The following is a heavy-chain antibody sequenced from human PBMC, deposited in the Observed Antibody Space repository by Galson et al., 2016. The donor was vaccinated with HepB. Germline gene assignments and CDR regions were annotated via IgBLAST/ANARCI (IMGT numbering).Heavy chain of an antibody. CDR1: GFTFSSYG. V-gene: IGHV3-30*18. CDR3: AKEGSPKTSTMLDY. Sequence: SLRLSCAASGFTFSSYGMSWVRQAPGKGLEWVAVISYEGSLKFYADSVKDRFTISRDNSDNTLYLQMNSLRAEDTAVYYCAKEGSPKTSTMLDYWGQGTLVTVSS. D-gene: IGHD5-24*01. CDR2: ISYEGSLK. J-gene: IGHJ4*02.